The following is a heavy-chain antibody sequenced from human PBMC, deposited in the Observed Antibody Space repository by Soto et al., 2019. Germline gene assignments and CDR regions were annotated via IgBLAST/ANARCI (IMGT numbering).Heavy chain of an antibody. V-gene: IGHV4-59*01. Sequence: SETLSLTCTVSGGSISSYYWTWIRQPPGKGLEWIGHIYYSGSTNYNPSLKSRITISADTSKNEFSLKLNSVTAADTAVYYCASRERITMIVVADDAFDIWGQGTMVTVSS. CDR3: ASRERITMIVVADDAFDI. D-gene: IGHD3-22*01. CDR1: GGSISSYY. J-gene: IGHJ3*02. CDR2: IYYSGST.